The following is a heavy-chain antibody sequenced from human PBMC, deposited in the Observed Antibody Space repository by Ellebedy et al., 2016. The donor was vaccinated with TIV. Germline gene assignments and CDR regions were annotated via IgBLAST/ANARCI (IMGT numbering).Heavy chain of an antibody. CDR3: ARGFKIAVAGTGDYYYYGMDV. CDR1: GGSFSGYY. D-gene: IGHD6-19*01. J-gene: IGHJ6*02. V-gene: IGHV4-34*01. Sequence: SETLSLTCAVYGGSFSGYYWSWIRQPPGKGLEWIGEINHSGSTNYNPSLKSRVTISVDTSKNQFSLKLSSVTAADTAVYYCARGFKIAVAGTGDYYYYGMDVWGQGTTVTVSS. CDR2: INHSGST.